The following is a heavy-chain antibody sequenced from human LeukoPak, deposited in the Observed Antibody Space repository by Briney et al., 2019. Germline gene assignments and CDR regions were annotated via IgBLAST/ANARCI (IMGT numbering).Heavy chain of an antibody. CDR3: ARGRAAAVILYYYYYMDV. CDR1: GGTFSSYA. V-gene: IGHV1-69*13. Sequence: SVKVSCKASGGTFSSYAISWVRQAPGQGLEWMGGIIPIFGTANYAQKFQGRVTITADESTSTAYMELSSLRSEDTAVYYCARGRAAAVILYYYYYMDVWGKGTTVTVSS. J-gene: IGHJ6*03. D-gene: IGHD6-13*01. CDR2: IIPIFGTA.